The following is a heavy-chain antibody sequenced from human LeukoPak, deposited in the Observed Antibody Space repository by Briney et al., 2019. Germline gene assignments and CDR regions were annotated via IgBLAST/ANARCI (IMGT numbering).Heavy chain of an antibody. CDR1: GYNFSTYW. J-gene: IGHJ2*01. D-gene: IGHD1-14*01. Sequence: EESLKISCKGSGYNFSTYWIGWVRQMPGEGLEWMGIIYPGDSDTRYSPSFQGQVTISADKSISTAYLQWSSPKASDTAMYYCARRSPYATGPSWYFDLWGRGTLVTVSS. V-gene: IGHV5-51*01. CDR3: ARRSPYATGPSWYFDL. CDR2: IYPGDSDT.